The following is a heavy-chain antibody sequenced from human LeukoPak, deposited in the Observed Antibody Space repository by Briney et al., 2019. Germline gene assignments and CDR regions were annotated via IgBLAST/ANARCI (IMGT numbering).Heavy chain of an antibody. CDR1: GFTFTNYA. J-gene: IGHJ4*02. V-gene: IGHV3-23*01. D-gene: IGHD3-16*01. CDR3: AKVTAAGGDYVYMDS. CDR2: IARSGGYT. Sequence: GGSLRLSCAASGFTFTNYAMTWVRQAPGKGLEWVSAIARSGGYTYYADSVRGRFTISRDNSKNTLYLQMSSLRAEDTAVYYCAKVTAAGGDYVYMDSWGQGTLVTVSS.